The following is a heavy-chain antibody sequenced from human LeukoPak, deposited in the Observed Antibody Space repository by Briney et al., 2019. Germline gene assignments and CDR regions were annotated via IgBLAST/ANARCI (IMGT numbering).Heavy chain of an antibody. CDR2: IDPSDSYT. CDR1: GYSFTSYW. V-gene: IGHV5-10-1*01. Sequence: GESLKISCKGSGYSFTSYWISRVRQMPGKGLEWMGRIDPSDSYTNYSPSFQGHVTISADKSISTAYLQWSSLKASDTAMYYCARACSGGSCFYYYYGMDVWGQGTTVTVSS. CDR3: ARACSGGSCFYYYYGMDV. D-gene: IGHD2-15*01. J-gene: IGHJ6*02.